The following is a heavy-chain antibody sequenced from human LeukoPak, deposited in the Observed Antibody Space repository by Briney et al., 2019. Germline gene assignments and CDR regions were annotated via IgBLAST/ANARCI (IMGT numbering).Heavy chain of an antibody. Sequence: GRSLRLSCAASGFTFSSYGMHWVRQAPGKGLEWVAVISYDGSNKYYADSVKGRFTISRDNTKNSLYLQMNSLRAEDTAVFYCARDQYDTWSRRGNFDSWGQGTLVIVSS. CDR2: ISYDGSNK. D-gene: IGHD3-3*01. CDR3: ARDQYDTWSRRGNFDS. CDR1: GFTFSSYG. J-gene: IGHJ4*02. V-gene: IGHV3-30*03.